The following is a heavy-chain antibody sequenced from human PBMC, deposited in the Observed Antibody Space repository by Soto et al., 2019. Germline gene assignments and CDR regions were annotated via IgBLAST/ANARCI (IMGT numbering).Heavy chain of an antibody. D-gene: IGHD5-18*01. CDR1: GFLVNSAY. V-gene: IGHV3-53*01. CDR2: INSDGST. CDR3: ARSGYSFAWGY. J-gene: IGHJ4*02. Sequence: EVQLVESGGGLIPPGGSLRLSCAASGFLVNSAYMTWVRQAPGKGLEWLSMINSDGSTLYAESVKGRFTISRDNSKNRLDIQMNSLRAGDTAMYYCARSGYSFAWGYWGQGTLVIVTS.